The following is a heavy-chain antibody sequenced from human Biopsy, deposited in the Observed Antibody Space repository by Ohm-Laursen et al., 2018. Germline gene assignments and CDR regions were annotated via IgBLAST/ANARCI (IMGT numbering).Heavy chain of an antibody. CDR2: ISASGNHI. J-gene: IGHJ4*02. Sequence: SLRLSCAASGFTFSDYYMNWIRQAPGKGLEWVSSISASGNHIYYTDSVKGRFTVSRDNGKNSVYLQMNSLRVEDTAVYYCARDGEAKYCKHGVCPSDFWGQGTLVTVSS. D-gene: IGHD2-8*01. CDR1: GFTFSDYY. V-gene: IGHV3-11*04. CDR3: ARDGEAKYCKHGVCPSDF.